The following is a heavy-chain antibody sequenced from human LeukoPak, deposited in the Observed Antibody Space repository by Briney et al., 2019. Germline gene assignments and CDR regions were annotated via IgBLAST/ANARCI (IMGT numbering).Heavy chain of an antibody. Sequence: SETLSLTCTVSGYSISSGYYWGWTRQPPRKGLEWIGSIYHSGITYYNPSLKSRVSISADTSKNQFSLKLNSVTAADTAVYYCARHFYSSSSYWFDPWGQGTLVTVSS. CDR2: IYHSGIT. V-gene: IGHV4-38-2*02. CDR3: ARHFYSSSSYWFDP. CDR1: GYSISSGYY. J-gene: IGHJ5*02. D-gene: IGHD6-6*01.